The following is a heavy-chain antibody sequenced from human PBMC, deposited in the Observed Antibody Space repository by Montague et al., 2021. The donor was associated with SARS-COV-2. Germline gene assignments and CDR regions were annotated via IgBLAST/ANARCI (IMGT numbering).Heavy chain of an antibody. Sequence: SLRLSCAASGFTFSSYAMSWVRQAPGKGLEWVSAISGSGGSTYYSDSVKGRFTISRDNSKNTLYLQMNSLRAKDTAVYYCAKVGSSWYHGYYYGIDVWGQGTTVTVSS. CDR2: ISGSGGST. J-gene: IGHJ6*02. CDR1: GFTFSSYA. D-gene: IGHD6-13*01. CDR3: AKVGSSWYHGYYYGIDV. V-gene: IGHV3-23*01.